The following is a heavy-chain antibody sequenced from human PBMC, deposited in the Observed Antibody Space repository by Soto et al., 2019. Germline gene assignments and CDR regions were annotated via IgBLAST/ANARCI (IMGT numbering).Heavy chain of an antibody. CDR1: GFTFSSYA. V-gene: IGHV3-23*01. CDR3: SKDRGSSWYESVDY. CDR2: IRGSGGST. D-gene: IGHD6-13*01. J-gene: IGHJ4*01. Sequence: EVQLLESGGGLVQPGGSLRLSCAASGFTFSSYAMSWVRQAPGKGLEWVSAIRGSGGSTYYADSVKGRFTISRDNSQNTLYLQMNSLRAEDTAVYYCSKDRGSSWYESVDYCGHGTLVTVSS.